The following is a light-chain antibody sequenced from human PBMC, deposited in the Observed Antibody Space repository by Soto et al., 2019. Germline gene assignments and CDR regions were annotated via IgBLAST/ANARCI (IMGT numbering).Light chain of an antibody. Sequence: VITQSPATLSVSPGERASLSFRASQSVSSNLAWYQQKPGQAPRLLIYGASTRATGIPDRFSGRGSGTDFTLTISRLEPEDFAVYYCQQYGSSGTFGQGTQVDI. V-gene: IGKV3-20*01. CDR3: QQYGSSGT. CDR2: GAS. CDR1: QSVSSN. J-gene: IGKJ1*01.